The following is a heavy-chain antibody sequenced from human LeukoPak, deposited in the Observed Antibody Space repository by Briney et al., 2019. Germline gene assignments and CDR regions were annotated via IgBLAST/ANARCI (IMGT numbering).Heavy chain of an antibody. J-gene: IGHJ5*02. CDR1: GFTFSSYA. Sequence: GGSLRLSCAASGFTFSSYAMHWVRQAPGKGLEWVAVISYDGSNKYYADSVKGRFTISRDNSKNTLYLQMNSLRAEDTAVYYRAKPYGDYELFGNWFDPWGQGTLVTVSS. CDR2: ISYDGSNK. D-gene: IGHD4-17*01. CDR3: AKPYGDYELFGNWFDP. V-gene: IGHV3-30-3*01.